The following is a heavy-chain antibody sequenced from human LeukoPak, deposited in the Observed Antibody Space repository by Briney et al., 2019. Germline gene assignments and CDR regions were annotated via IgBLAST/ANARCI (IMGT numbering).Heavy chain of an antibody. CDR3: ARGPDTAMVHFDY. Sequence: SSETLSLTCTVSGGSISMGDYYWSWIRQPPGKGLEGIGYIYYSGSTYYNPSLKSRVTISVDTSKNQFSLKLSSVTAADTAVYYCARGPDTAMVHFDYWGQGTLVTVSS. CDR1: GGSISMGDYY. D-gene: IGHD5-18*01. V-gene: IGHV4-30-4*08. J-gene: IGHJ4*02. CDR2: IYYSGST.